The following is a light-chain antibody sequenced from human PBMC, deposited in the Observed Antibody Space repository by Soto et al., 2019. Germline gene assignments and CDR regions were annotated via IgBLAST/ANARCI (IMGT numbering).Light chain of an antibody. CDR1: QSVSSY. CDR2: DAS. Sequence: EIVLTQAPATMSLSPGERATLSCRASQSVSSYLAWYQQKPGQDPRLLIYDASNRATAIQARFSGSGSGTDFTLTISILEPEDFAVYYCQQRSKWPPYTFGQGTKLEI. CDR3: QQRSKWPPYT. V-gene: IGKV3-11*01. J-gene: IGKJ2*01.